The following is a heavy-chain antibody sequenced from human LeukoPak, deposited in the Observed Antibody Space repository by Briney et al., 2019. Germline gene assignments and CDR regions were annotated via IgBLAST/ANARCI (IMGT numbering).Heavy chain of an antibody. D-gene: IGHD3-3*01. CDR3: AREPLFWSGYFHDY. J-gene: IGHJ4*02. Sequence: GESLRLSCAASGFTFSSYSMNWVRQAPGKGLEWVSSISSSSYIYYADSVKGRFTISRDNAKNSLYLQMNSLRAEDTAVYYCAREPLFWSGYFHDYWGQGTLVTVSS. V-gene: IGHV3-21*01. CDR1: GFTFSSYS. CDR2: ISSSSYI.